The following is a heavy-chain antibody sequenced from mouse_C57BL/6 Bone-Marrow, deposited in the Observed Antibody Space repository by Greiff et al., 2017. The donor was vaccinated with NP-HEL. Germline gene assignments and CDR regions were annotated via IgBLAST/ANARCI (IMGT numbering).Heavy chain of an antibody. Sequence: VQLQQSGAELVKPGASVKISCKASGYAFSSYWMNWVKERPGKGLEWIGQIYPGDGDTKYNGKFKGKATLTADTSSSTAYMQVSSLTSEDSTVYFSARGDYVSSRLGDAMNYWGQGTSVTVSS. CDR3: ARGDYVSSRLGDAMNY. CDR2: IYPGDGDT. D-gene: IGHD1-1*01. CDR1: GYAFSSYW. V-gene: IGHV1-80*01. J-gene: IGHJ4*01.